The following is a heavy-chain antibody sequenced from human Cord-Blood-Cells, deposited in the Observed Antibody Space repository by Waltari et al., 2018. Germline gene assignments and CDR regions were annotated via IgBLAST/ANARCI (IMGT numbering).Heavy chain of an antibody. V-gene: IGHV1-69*01. CDR1: GGTFSSYA. Sequence: QVQLVQSGAEVKKPGSSVKVPCKASGGTFSSYAISWVRQAPGQGLEWMGGIIPIFGTANYAQKFQGRVTITADESTSTAYMELSSLRSEDTAVYYCAREPYDYVWGSYRGFDPWGQGTLVTVSS. J-gene: IGHJ5*02. CDR3: AREPYDYVWGSYRGFDP. CDR2: IIPIFGTA. D-gene: IGHD3-16*02.